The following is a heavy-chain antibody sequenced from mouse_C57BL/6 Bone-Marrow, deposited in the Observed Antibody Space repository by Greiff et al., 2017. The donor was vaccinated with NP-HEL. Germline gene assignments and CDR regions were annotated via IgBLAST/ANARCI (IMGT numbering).Heavy chain of an antibody. V-gene: IGHV5-6*01. J-gene: IGHJ3*01. Sequence: EVQLVESGGDLVKPGGSLKLSCAASGFTFSSYGMSWVRQTPDKRLEWVANISSGGSYTYYPDSVKGRFTISRDNAKNTLYLQMSSLKSEDTAMYYCARHPLYDGYPFAYWGQGTLVTVSA. CDR1: GFTFSSYG. CDR2: ISSGGSYT. D-gene: IGHD2-3*01. CDR3: ARHPLYDGYPFAY.